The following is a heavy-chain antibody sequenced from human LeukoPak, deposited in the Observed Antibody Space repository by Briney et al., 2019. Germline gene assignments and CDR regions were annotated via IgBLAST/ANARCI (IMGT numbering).Heavy chain of an antibody. CDR3: AKESGDYDSSGYGAFDI. CDR1: GFTFSSYG. V-gene: IGHV3-30*18. Sequence: PGRSLRLSCAASGFTFSSYGMHWVRQAPGKGLEWVAVISYDGSNKYYADSVKGRFTISRDNSKNTLYLQMNSLRAEDTAVYYCAKESGDYDSSGYGAFDIWGQRTMVTVSS. J-gene: IGHJ3*02. CDR2: ISYDGSNK. D-gene: IGHD3-22*01.